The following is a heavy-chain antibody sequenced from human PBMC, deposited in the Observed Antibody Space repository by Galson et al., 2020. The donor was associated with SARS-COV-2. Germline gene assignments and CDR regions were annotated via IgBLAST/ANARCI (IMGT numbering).Heavy chain of an antibody. D-gene: IGHD4-17*01. CDR1: GFTFSSYS. V-gene: IGHV3-48*01. CDR3: AVFQYGDYERSAFDI. J-gene: IGHJ3*02. Sequence: GESLKISCAASGFTFSSYSMNWVRQAPGKGLEWVSYISSSSSTIYYADSVKGRFTISRDNAKNSLYLQMNSLRAEDTAVYYCAVFQYGDYERSAFDIWGQGTMVTVSS. CDR2: ISSSSSTI.